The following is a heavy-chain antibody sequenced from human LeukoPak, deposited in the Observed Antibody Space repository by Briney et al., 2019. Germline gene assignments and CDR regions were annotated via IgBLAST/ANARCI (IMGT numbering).Heavy chain of an antibody. CDR1: GFTFSSYG. V-gene: IGHV3-30*02. J-gene: IGHJ4*02. CDR2: IRYDGSNK. D-gene: IGHD3-10*02. Sequence: GGSLRLSCAASGFTFSSYGMHWVRQAPGKGLEWVAFIRYDGSNKYFADSVKGRFTISRDNSKNTLYLQMNSLRAEDTAVYYCAKEGTYDRVYWGQGTLVTVSS. CDR3: AKEGTYDRVY.